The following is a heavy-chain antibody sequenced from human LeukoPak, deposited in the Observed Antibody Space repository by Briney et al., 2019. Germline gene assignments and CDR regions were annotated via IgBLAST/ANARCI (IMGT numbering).Heavy chain of an antibody. CDR1: GGTFSSHT. CDR2: IIPLFGIV. D-gene: IGHD5-18*01. V-gene: IGHV1-69*02. CDR3: ARIPSGDVDTAMVMYYHYGMDV. Sequence: GSSVKVSCKASGGTFSSHTISWVQQAPEQGLEWMGRIIPLFGIVNYAQKFQDRVTITADKSTSTAYMEVSSLRSEDTAVYYCARIPSGDVDTAMVMYYHYGMDVWGQGTTVTVSS. J-gene: IGHJ6*02.